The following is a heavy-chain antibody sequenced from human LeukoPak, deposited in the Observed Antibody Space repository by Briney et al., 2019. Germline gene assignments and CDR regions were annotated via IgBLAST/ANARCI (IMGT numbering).Heavy chain of an antibody. V-gene: IGHV1-2*02. Sequence: ASVKVSFKASGYTFTGYYMHWVRQAPGQGLEWMGWINPNSGGTNYAQKFQGRVTMTRDTSISTAYMELSRLRSDDTAVYYCARVRPNWQLVGWFDPWGQGTLVTVSS. J-gene: IGHJ5*02. CDR1: GYTFTGYY. CDR2: INPNSGGT. D-gene: IGHD6-6*01. CDR3: ARVRPNWQLVGWFDP.